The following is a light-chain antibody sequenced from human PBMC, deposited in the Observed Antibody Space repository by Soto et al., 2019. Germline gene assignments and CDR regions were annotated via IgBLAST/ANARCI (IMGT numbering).Light chain of an antibody. CDR1: QSVNSN. J-gene: IGKJ1*01. Sequence: ETVMTQSPATLSVSPGERATLSCRASQSVNSNLAWYQQKLGQAPRVLIFGASTRATGIPARFSGSGSGTECSLTINSLQSEDFAVYYCQEYNTWPWTFGQGTKV. V-gene: IGKV3-15*01. CDR3: QEYNTWPWT. CDR2: GAS.